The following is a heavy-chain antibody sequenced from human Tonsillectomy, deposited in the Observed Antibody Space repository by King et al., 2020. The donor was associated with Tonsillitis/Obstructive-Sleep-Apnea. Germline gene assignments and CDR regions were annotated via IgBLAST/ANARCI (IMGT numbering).Heavy chain of an antibody. CDR2: ISYDGSNK. CDR3: ARDTKIFGVVIAFDY. V-gene: IGHV3-30*04. Sequence: QLVQSGGGVVQPGRSLRLSCAASGFTFSSYAMHWVRQAPGKGLEWVAVISYDGSNKYYADSVKGRFTISRDNSKNTLYLQMNSLRAEDTAVYYCARDTKIFGVVIAFDYWGQGTLVTVSS. CDR1: GFTFSSYA. J-gene: IGHJ4*02. D-gene: IGHD3-3*01.